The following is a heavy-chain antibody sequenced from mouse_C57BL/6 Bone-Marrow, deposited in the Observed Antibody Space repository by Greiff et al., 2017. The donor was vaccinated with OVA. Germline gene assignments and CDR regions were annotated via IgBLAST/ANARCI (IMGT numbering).Heavy chain of an antibody. CDR3: ASFDSSGGGFAY. CDR1: EYEFPSHD. V-gene: IGHV5-2*03. J-gene: IGHJ3*01. CDR2: INSDGGST. D-gene: IGHD3-2*02. Sequence: EVKLVESGGGLVQPGESLKLSCESNEYEFPSHDMSWVRKTPEKRLELVAAINSDGGSTYYPDTMERRFIISRDNTKKTLYLQMCSLRSEDTALYYCASFDSSGGGFAYWGQGTLVTVSA.